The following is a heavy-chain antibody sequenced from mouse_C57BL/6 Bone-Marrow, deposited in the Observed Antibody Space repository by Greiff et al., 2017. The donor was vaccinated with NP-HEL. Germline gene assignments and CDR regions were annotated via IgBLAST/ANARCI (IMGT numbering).Heavy chain of an antibody. CDR2: IDPSDSAT. CDR1: GYTFTSYW. J-gene: IGHJ4*01. D-gene: IGHD1-1*01. CDR3: TVYYCGSSYGGF. V-gene: IGHV1-59*01. Sequence: QVQLQQPGAELVRPGTSVKLSCKASGYTFTSYWMHWVKQRPGQGLEWIGVIDPSDSATNYNQKFKGKATLTVDTSSSTAYMQLSSLTSEDSAVYCCTVYYCGSSYGGFWGQGTSVTVSS.